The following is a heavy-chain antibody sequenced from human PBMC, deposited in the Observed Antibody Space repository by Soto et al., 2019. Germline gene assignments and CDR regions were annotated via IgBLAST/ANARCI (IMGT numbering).Heavy chain of an antibody. Sequence: GASVKVSCKASGHTFTSYAMHWVRQAPGQRLEWMGWINAGNGNTKYSQKFQDRFTISRDNSKNMLYLQMNSLRAEDTAVYYCASRRNPYGAYDYWGQGTLVTVSS. J-gene: IGHJ4*02. V-gene: IGHV1-3*01. D-gene: IGHD4-17*01. CDR2: INAGNGNT. CDR3: ASRRNPYGAYDY. CDR1: GHTFTSYA.